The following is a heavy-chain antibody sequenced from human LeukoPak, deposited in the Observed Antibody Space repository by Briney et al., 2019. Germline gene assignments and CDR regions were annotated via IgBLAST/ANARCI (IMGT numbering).Heavy chain of an antibody. CDR3: AREMVAATQYYYYYYGMDV. Sequence: GASMKVSCKASGGTFSSYAISWVRQAPGQGLEWMGGIIPIFGTANYAQKFQGRVTITADESTSTAYMELSSLRSEDTAVYYCAREMVAATQYYYYYYGMDVWGQGTTVTVSS. J-gene: IGHJ6*02. D-gene: IGHD2-15*01. CDR2: IIPIFGTA. CDR1: GGTFSSYA. V-gene: IGHV1-69*13.